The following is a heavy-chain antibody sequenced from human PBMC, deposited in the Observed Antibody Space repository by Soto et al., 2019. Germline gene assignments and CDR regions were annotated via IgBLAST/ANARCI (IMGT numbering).Heavy chain of an antibody. V-gene: IGHV4-39*07. CDR3: ARAARDYYYYGMDV. CDR1: GGSIISSSYY. J-gene: IGHJ6*02. D-gene: IGHD3-10*01. CDR2: IYYSGST. Sequence: SETLSLTCTVSGGSIISSSYYWGWIRQPPGKGLEWIGSIYYSGSTYYNPSLKSRVTISVDTSKNQFSLKLSSVTTADTAVYYCARAARDYYYYGMDVWGQGTTVTVSS.